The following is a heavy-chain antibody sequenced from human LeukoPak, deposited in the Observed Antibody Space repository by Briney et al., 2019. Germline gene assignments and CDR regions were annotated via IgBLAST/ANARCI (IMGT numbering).Heavy chain of an antibody. CDR2: INPHSGKT. D-gene: IGHD2-15*01. J-gene: IGHJ5*02. CDR3: ARDRYCSGGSCYSGAHWFDP. CDR1: GYPFRNYD. Sequence: ASVKVSCKTSGYPFRNYDINWVRQATGQGLEWMGWINPHSGKTGYAQKFQGKVTMTTDTSANTAYMELSRLRSDDTAVYYCARDRYCSGGSCYSGAHWFDPWGQGTLVTVSS. V-gene: IGHV1-8*01.